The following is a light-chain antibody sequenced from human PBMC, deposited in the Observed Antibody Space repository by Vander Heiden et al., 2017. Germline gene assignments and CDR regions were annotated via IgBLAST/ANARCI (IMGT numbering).Light chain of an antibody. J-gene: IGKJ1*01. Sequence: DIVMTQSPQSLAVSLAQRATINCKSSHSVLHTPNNKNCLAWYQQRTGQPPKLLIYWASTRESGVPDRFSGSGSGRDFTLTISSMQAEDVAIYYCQQYYFSPWTFGQGAKVEI. CDR1: HSVLHTPNNKNC. V-gene: IGKV4-1*01. CDR3: QQYYFSPWT. CDR2: WAS.